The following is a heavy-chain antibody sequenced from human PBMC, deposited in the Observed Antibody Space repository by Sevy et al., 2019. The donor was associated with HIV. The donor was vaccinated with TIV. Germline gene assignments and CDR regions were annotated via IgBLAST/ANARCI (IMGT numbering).Heavy chain of an antibody. CDR1: GFSFSNYW. CDR2: IKRDGSER. Sequence: GGSLRLSCAASGFSFSNYWMSWVRQTPGKGLEWVANIKRDGSERYYVASVKGRFTISRDNAKTSLYLQMHSLRAEDTAVYYCARDCSSASCLWGLDVWGQGTTLTVSS. V-gene: IGHV3-7*03. CDR3: ARDCSSASCLWGLDV. D-gene: IGHD2-2*01. J-gene: IGHJ6*02.